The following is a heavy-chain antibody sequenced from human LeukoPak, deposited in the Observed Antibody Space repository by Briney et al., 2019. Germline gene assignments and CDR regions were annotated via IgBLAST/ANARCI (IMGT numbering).Heavy chain of an antibody. CDR1: GGSISSGSYY. CDR3: ARAPIVATPYYYYYMDV. V-gene: IGHV4-61*02. CDR2: IYTSGST. J-gene: IGHJ6*03. Sequence: PSETLSLTCTVSGGSISSGSYYWSWIRQPAGKGLEWIGRIYTSGSTNYNPSLKSRVTISVDTSKNQFSLKLSSVTAADTAVYYCARAPIVATPYYYYYMDVWSKGTTVTVSS. D-gene: IGHD5-12*01.